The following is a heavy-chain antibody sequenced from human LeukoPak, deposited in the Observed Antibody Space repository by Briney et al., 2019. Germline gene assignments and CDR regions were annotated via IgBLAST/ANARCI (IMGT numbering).Heavy chain of an antibody. CDR3: ARPKYGDAAYFAL. V-gene: IGHV4-38-2*01. Sequence: SETLSLTCAVSGYSISSGYYWGWIRQPPGKGLEWIGSIYHSGNTYYNPSLKSRVTISVDTSKNQCFLKVTSVTAADAAVYYCARPKYGDAAYFALWGRGALVTVSS. J-gene: IGHJ2*01. CDR1: GYSISSGYY. D-gene: IGHD4-17*01. CDR2: IYHSGNT.